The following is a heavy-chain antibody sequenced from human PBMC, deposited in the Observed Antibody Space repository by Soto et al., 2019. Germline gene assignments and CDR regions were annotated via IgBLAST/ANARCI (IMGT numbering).Heavy chain of an antibody. D-gene: IGHD5-12*01. V-gene: IGHV3-30*18. CDR2: ISYDGSNK. J-gene: IGHJ3*02. Sequence: PGGSLRLSCAASGFTFSSYGMHWVRQAPGKGLEWVAVISYDGSNKYYADSVKGRFTISRDNSKNTLYLQMNSLRAEDTAVYYCVNTGYSGYDSAFDIWGQGTMVTVSS. CDR1: GFTFSSYG. CDR3: VNTGYSGYDSAFDI.